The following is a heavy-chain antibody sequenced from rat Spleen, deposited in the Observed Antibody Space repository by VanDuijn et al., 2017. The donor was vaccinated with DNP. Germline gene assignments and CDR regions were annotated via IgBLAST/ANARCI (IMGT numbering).Heavy chain of an antibody. Sequence: EVQLVESGGGLVQPGRSMKLSCAASGSIFSSYWMYWIRQAPGKGLEWVSSINTDGGNTYYPDSVKGRFTISRDNAKSTLYLQMNSLRSEDTATYYCARTDSSYIHVTFFDYWGQGVMVTVSS. V-gene: IGHV5-58*01. J-gene: IGHJ2*01. D-gene: IGHD1-2*01. CDR2: INTDGGNT. CDR3: ARTDSSYIHVTFFDY. CDR1: GSIFSSYW.